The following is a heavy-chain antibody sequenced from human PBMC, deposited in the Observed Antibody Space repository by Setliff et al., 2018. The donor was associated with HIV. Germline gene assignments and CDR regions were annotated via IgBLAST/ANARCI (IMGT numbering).Heavy chain of an antibody. CDR2: ISGYNGNT. V-gene: IGHV1-18*01. D-gene: IGHD4-17*01. J-gene: IGHJ4*02. Sequence: ASVKVSCKASGYTFTNYDINWVRQAPGKGLEWMGWISGYNGNTNYAQKFQGRVTMTTDTSTNTAYMELRSLRSDDTAVYYCARGQIIVARSSSTVTAIDYWGQGTLVTVSS. CDR1: GYTFTNYD. CDR3: ARGQIIVARSSSTVTAIDY.